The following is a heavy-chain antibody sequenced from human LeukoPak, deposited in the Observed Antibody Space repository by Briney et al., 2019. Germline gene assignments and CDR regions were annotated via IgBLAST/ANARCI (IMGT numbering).Heavy chain of an antibody. D-gene: IGHD6-19*01. CDR2: IWYDGSEK. V-gene: IGHV3-33*01. J-gene: IGHJ4*02. CDR1: GFTFRTYG. CDR3: ASSSGWYLSSDY. Sequence: GGSLRLSCAASGFTFRTYGMHWVRQAPGKGLEWVAVIWYDGSEKYHADSVKGRFTISRDNSKNMLYLQMNSLRAEDTAVYYCASSSGWYLSSDYWGQGTLVTVSS.